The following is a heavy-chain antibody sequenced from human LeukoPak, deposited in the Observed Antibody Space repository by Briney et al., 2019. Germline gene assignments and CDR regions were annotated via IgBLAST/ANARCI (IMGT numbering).Heavy chain of an antibody. CDR3: ARNSGYYSFYFDP. J-gene: IGHJ4*02. Sequence: GGSLRLSCAASGFTFSDYYMTWIRQAPGKGLEWVSYISSSDATRSYADSVKGRFTISRDNAKNTLFLQMNSLRAEDTAVYYCARNSGYYSFYFDPWGQGTLVTVSS. V-gene: IGHV3-11*01. CDR1: GFTFSDYY. D-gene: IGHD3-22*01. CDR2: ISSSDATR.